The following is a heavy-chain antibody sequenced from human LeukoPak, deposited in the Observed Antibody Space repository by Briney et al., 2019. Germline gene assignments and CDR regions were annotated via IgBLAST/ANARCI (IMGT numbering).Heavy chain of an antibody. D-gene: IGHD3-22*01. CDR1: GFTFSNAW. J-gene: IGHJ4*02. V-gene: IGHV3-15*01. CDR2: IKSKTDGGTT. CDR3: TTESLLRITMIVVVTNDY. Sequence: GGSLRLSCAASGFTFSNAWMSWVRQAPGKGLEWVGRIKSKTDGGTTDYAAPVKGRFTISRDDSKNTLYLQMNSLKTEDTAVYYCTTESLLRITMIVVVTNDYWGQGTLVTVSS.